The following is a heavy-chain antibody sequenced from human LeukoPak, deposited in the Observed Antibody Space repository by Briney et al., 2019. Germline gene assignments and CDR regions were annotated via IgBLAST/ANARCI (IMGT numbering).Heavy chain of an antibody. V-gene: IGHV4-31*03. J-gene: IGHJ5*02. CDR2: IYYSGST. CDR3: ARDITGTTFDP. CDR1: GGSISSGGYY. D-gene: IGHD1-14*01. Sequence: SEPLSLTCTVSGGSISSGGYYWSWIRQHPGKGLEWIGYIYYSGSTYYNPSLKSRVTISVDTSKNQFSLKLSSVTAADTAVYYCARDITGTTFDPWGQGTLVTVSS.